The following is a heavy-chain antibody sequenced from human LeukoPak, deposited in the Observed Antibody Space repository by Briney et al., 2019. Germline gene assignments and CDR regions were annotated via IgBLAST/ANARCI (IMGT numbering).Heavy chain of an antibody. D-gene: IGHD2-2*02. CDR2: INHSGST. J-gene: IGHJ6*02. Sequence: SETLSLTCAVYGGSFSGYYWSWIRQPPGKGLEWIGEINHSGSTNYNPSLKSRVTISVDTSKNQFSLKLSSVTAADTAVYYCARAVGYCSSTSCYSVAPYHYYYGMDVWGQGTTVTVSS. V-gene: IGHV4-34*01. CDR3: ARAVGYCSSTSCYSVAPYHYYYGMDV. CDR1: GGSFSGYY.